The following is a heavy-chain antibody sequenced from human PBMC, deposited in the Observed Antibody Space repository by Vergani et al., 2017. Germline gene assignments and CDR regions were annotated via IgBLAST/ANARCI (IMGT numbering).Heavy chain of an antibody. J-gene: IGHJ4*02. CDR2: VFWDDDK. Sequence: QITLKESGPTLVKPTQTLTLTCTFSGFSLTTRGVAVGWIRQPPGKALEWLAIVFWDDDKRYSPSLRNRVTITRETSRNQVVLTMTNIDPVDTATYYCTXRPDCSVGHCYDDYWGQGTLVTVSS. CDR1: GFSLTTRGVA. D-gene: IGHD2-15*01. V-gene: IGHV2-5*02. CDR3: TXRPDCSVGHCYDDY.